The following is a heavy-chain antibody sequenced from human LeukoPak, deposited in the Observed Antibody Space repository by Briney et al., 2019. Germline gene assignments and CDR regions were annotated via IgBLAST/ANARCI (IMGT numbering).Heavy chain of an antibody. V-gene: IGHV1-2*02. D-gene: IGHD3-22*01. Sequence: ASVKVSCKASGYTFTNYDINWVRQATGQGLEWMGWINPNSGGTNYAQKFQGRVTMTRDTSIGTAYMELNRLRSDDTAVYYCARGSYDSSDFEYFHHWGQGTLVTVSS. CDR1: GYTFTNYD. J-gene: IGHJ1*01. CDR2: INPNSGGT. CDR3: ARGSYDSSDFEYFHH.